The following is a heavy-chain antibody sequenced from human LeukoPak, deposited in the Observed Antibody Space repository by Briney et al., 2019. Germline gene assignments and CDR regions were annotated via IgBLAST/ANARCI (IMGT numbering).Heavy chain of an antibody. V-gene: IGHV4-59*01. Sequence: SETLSLTCTVSGGSISSYYWSWLRQPPGKGLEWIGYIYYSGGTNYNPSLKSRVTISVYTSKNQFSLKLSSVTAADTAVYYCARDLPMYSGSSHRAFDIWGQGTMVTVSS. CDR2: IYYSGGT. D-gene: IGHD1-26*01. CDR3: ARDLPMYSGSSHRAFDI. CDR1: GGSISSYY. J-gene: IGHJ3*02.